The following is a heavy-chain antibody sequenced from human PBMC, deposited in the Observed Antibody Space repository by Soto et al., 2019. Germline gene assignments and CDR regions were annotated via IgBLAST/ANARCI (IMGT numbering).Heavy chain of an antibody. J-gene: IGHJ4*02. D-gene: IGHD3-22*01. CDR1: GFTFSSYA. CDR2: ISYDGSNK. CDR3: AQDTYYHDTSGYYTFDY. V-gene: IGHV3-30-3*01. Sequence: PGGSLRLSCAASGFTFSSYAMHWVRQAPGKGLEWVAVISYDGSNKYYVDSVKGRFTISRDNSKNTLDLQMNSLRVEDTAVFYCAQDTYYHDTSGYYTFDYWGQGALVTVSS.